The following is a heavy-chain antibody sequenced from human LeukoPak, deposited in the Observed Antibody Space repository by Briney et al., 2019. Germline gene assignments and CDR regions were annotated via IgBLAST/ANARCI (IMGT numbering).Heavy chain of an antibody. J-gene: IGHJ4*02. CDR2: ISGSGGST. CDR1: GFTFSSYA. CDR3: AKDATIFGVVLYYFDY. V-gene: IGHV3-23*01. Sequence: PGGSLRLSCAASGFTFSSYAMSWVRQAPGKGLEWVSAISGSGGSTYYADSVKGRFTISRDNSKNTLYLQMNSLRAEGTAVYYCAKDATIFGVVLYYFDYWGQGTLVTVSS. D-gene: IGHD3-3*01.